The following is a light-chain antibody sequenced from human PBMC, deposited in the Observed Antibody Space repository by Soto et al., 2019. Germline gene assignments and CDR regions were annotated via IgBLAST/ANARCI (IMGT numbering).Light chain of an antibody. V-gene: IGKV3-11*01. CDR1: QSFRGL. J-gene: IGKJ5*01. Sequence: EVVLTESPDTLSLPPGERATLSCRASQSFRGLLAWYQQKPGQAPRLLIYDAYNRATGIPPRFSGSGSGTDFTLTISSLEPEDSAVYYCQQRHMWPITFGQGTRLEIK. CDR2: DAY. CDR3: QQRHMWPIT.